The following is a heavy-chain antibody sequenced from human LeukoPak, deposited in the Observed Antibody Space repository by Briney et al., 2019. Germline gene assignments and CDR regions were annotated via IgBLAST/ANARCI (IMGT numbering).Heavy chain of an antibody. CDR1: GFTFSDYY. J-gene: IGHJ4*02. CDR2: ISYSSSHT. CDR3: ARHIMGARLDC. V-gene: IGHV3-11*03. Sequence: GGSLRLSCAASGFTFSDYYMSWIRQAPGKGLEWVSYISYSSSHTNYADSVKGRFTISRDNAKNSLYLQMNSLRAEDTAVYYCARHIMGARLDCWGQGTLVTVSS. D-gene: IGHD1-26*01.